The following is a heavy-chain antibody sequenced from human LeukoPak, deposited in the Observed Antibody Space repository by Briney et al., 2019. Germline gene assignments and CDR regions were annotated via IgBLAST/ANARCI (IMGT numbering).Heavy chain of an antibody. J-gene: IGHJ4*02. CDR3: ARDQRYSSSSPHGY. V-gene: IGHV3-11*01. D-gene: IGHD6-13*01. CDR1: GFIFSDYY. Sequence: PGGSLRLSCAAPGFIFSDYYMSWIRQAPGKGLEWVSSMSSSGNTIYYADSVKGRFTISRDNAKDSLYLRMNSLRAEDTAVYYCARDQRYSSSSPHGYWGQGTLVTVSS. CDR2: MSSSGNTI.